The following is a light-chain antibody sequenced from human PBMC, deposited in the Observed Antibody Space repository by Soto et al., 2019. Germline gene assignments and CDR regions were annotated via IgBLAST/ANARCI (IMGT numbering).Light chain of an antibody. J-gene: IGKJ1*01. Sequence: PMTQSPSTMSASVGGRVTIICRASQSISSWLAWYQQKPGKAPKLLIYDASSLESGVPSRFSGSGSGTEFTLTISSLQPDDFATYYCQQYNRYSKTFGQGTKVDIK. CDR2: DAS. V-gene: IGKV1-5*02. CDR1: QSISSW. CDR3: QQYNRYSKT.